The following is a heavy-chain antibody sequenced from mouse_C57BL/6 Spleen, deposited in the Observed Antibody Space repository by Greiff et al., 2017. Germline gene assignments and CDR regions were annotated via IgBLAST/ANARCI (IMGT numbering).Heavy chain of an antibody. CDR2: IDPSDSYT. J-gene: IGHJ2*01. CDR3: AREGYGRNYFDY. V-gene: IGHV1-69*01. CDR1: GYTFTSYW. Sequence: QVQLQQPGAELVMPGASVKLSCKASGYTFTSYWMHWVKQRPGPGLEWIGEIDPSDSYTNYNQKFKGKATLTVDKSSSTAYMQLSSLTSEDSAVYYWAREGYGRNYFDYWGQGTTLTVSS. D-gene: IGHD1-1*01.